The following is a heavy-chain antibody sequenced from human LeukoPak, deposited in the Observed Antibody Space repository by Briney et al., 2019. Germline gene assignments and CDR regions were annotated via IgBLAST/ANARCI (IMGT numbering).Heavy chain of an antibody. CDR3: ANGPHYNILTGYYKARSHLDY. D-gene: IGHD3-9*01. CDR2: ISGSGSDT. CDR1: GFTFSFYA. V-gene: IGHV3-23*01. Sequence: GGSLRLSCAASGFTFSFYAMSWVRQAPGKGLEWVSTISGSGSDTSYADSVRGRFTISRDNSKSTLYLQMNSLRPEDTAVYYCANGPHYNILTGYYKARSHLDYWGQGTLVTVSS. J-gene: IGHJ4*02.